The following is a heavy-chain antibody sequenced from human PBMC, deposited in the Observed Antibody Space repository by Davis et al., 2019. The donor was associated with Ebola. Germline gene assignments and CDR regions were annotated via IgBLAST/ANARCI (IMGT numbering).Heavy chain of an antibody. CDR2: IDSSSSYI. CDR1: GFTFSTYT. V-gene: IGHV3-21*01. D-gene: IGHD6-6*01. Sequence: GESLKISCAASGFTFSTYTMNWVRQAPGKGLEWVSSIDSSSSYIYYADSVKGRITISRDNAKKSLYLQMNSLGAEDTAVYYCARDYSSSAFDYWGQGTLVTVPS. J-gene: IGHJ4*02. CDR3: ARDYSSSAFDY.